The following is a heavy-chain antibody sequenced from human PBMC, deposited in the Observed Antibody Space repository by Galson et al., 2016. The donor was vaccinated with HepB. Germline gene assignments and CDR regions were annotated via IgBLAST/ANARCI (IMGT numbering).Heavy chain of an antibody. CDR1: GGSISSSDW. Sequence: ETLSLTCAVSGGSISSSDWWTWVRQPPGQGLEWIGQILHSGRVNYTPSLASRVTISVDTSNNNFSLRLTSVTAADTALYYCARQYIGGPSDYWGQGTLVIVSS. V-gene: IGHV4-4*02. CDR2: ILHSGRV. D-gene: IGHD5-12*01. CDR3: ARQYIGGPSDY. J-gene: IGHJ4*02.